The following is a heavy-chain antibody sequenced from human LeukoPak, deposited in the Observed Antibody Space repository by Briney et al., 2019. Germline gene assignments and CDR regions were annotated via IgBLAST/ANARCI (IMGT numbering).Heavy chain of an antibody. V-gene: IGHV3-30*02. CDR3: AKGGGYSSSWYRYPAHYGMDV. CDR2: IWYDGSNK. CDR1: GFTFSSYS. Sequence: GGSLRLSCAASGFTFSSYSMNWVRQAPGKGLEWVANIWYDGSNKYYADSVKGRFTISRDNSKNTLYLQMNSLRAEDTAVYYCAKGGGYSSSWYRYPAHYGMDVWGQGTTVTVSS. D-gene: IGHD6-13*01. J-gene: IGHJ6*02.